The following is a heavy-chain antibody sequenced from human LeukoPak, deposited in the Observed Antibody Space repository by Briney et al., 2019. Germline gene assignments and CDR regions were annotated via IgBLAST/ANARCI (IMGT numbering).Heavy chain of an antibody. V-gene: IGHV1-2*02. CDR3: ARIWFGEFYMDY. CDR2: INPKSGGT. D-gene: IGHD3-10*01. Sequence: VASVKVSCKASGYTFTDYYMHWVRQAPGHGLEWMGWINPKSGGTNYAQKFQGRVTMTSDTSSSTSYMELSRLLSDDTAVYYCARIWFGEFYMDYWGQGTLVTVSS. CDR1: GYTFTDYY. J-gene: IGHJ4*02.